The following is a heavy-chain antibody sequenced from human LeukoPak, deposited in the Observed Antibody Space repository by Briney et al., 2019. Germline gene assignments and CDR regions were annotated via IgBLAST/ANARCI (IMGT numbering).Heavy chain of an antibody. Sequence: PSETLSLTCTVSGGSISSSSYYWGWIHQPPGKGLEWIGSIYYSGSTYYNPSLKSRVTISVDTSKNQFSLKLSSVTAADTAVYYCARAGQLAHEYFQHWGQGTLVTVSS. J-gene: IGHJ1*01. V-gene: IGHV4-39*07. CDR3: ARAGQLAHEYFQH. CDR2: IYYSGST. D-gene: IGHD6-13*01. CDR1: GGSISSSSYY.